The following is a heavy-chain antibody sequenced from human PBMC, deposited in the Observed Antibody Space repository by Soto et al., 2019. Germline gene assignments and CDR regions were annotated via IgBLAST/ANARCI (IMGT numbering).Heavy chain of an antibody. V-gene: IGHV4-30-4*08. CDR3: VREPAGPSMVTTTEKDAFDI. CDR1: GGSISSADYY. D-gene: IGHD4-17*01. J-gene: IGHJ3*02. Sequence: QVQLQESGPGLVKPSQTLSLICSVSGGSISSADYYWSWIRQPPGKGLEWIGYSYFTGSSFYNPSLTSRVTISVDTSKNQFSLNLTSVTAADTAVYYCVREPAGPSMVTTTEKDAFDIWGHGTMVTVSS. CDR2: SYFTGSS.